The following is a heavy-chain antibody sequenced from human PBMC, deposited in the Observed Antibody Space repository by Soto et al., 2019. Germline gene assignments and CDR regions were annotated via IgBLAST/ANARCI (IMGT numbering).Heavy chain of an antibody. J-gene: IGHJ6*02. V-gene: IGHV2-70*01. D-gene: IGHD2-21*02. CDR2: IDWDDDK. CDR3: ARAPAGDCKNGMDV. CDR1: GFSLSTRGMC. Sequence: SGPTLVNPTQTLTLTCTFSGFSLSTRGMCVSWIRQPPGKALEWLALIDWDDDKYYSTSLKTRLTISKDTPKNQVVLTMTNMDPVDTATYYCARAPAGDCKNGMDVWGQGTTVTVSS.